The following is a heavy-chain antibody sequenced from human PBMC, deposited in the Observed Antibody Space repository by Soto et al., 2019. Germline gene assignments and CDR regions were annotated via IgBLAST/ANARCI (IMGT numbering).Heavy chain of an antibody. Sequence: ASVKVSCKASGFTFSSYDMHWVRQATGKGLERVSAIGTAGDTYYPGSVKGRFTISRENAKNSLYLQMNSLRAGDTAVYYCARDSDSGYGMDVWGQGTTVTVSS. D-gene: IGHD3-10*01. CDR3: ARDSDSGYGMDV. CDR2: IGTAGDT. J-gene: IGHJ6*02. CDR1: GFTFSSYD. V-gene: IGHV3-13*01.